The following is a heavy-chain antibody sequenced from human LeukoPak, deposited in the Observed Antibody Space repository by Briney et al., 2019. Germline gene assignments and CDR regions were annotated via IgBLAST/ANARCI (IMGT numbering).Heavy chain of an antibody. CDR3: AKDMGVEMATIPRGYYYYYYGMDV. J-gene: IGHJ6*02. CDR1: GFTFDDYA. V-gene: IGHV3-9*01. Sequence: GGSLRLSCAASGFTFDDYAMHWVRQAPGKGLEWVSGISWNSGSIGYADSVKGRFTISRDNAKNSLYLQMNSLRAEDTALYYCAKDMGVEMATIPRGYYYYYYGMDVWGQGTTVTVSS. D-gene: IGHD5-24*01. CDR2: ISWNSGSI.